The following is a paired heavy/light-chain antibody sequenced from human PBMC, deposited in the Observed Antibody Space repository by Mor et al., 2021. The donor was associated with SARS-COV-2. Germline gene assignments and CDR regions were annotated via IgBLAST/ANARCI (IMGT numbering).Light chain of an antibody. Sequence: DIVMTQTPLSSPVTLGQPASISCRSSQSLLHSDGNTYLSWFQQRPGQPPRLLIYKTSYRFSGVPDRFSGSGAGTDFTLKISRVEAEDVAIYYCMASTHSPPYTFGQGTKLEIK. CDR1: QSLLHSDGNTY. J-gene: IGKJ2*01. V-gene: IGKV2-24*01. CDR3: MASTHSPPYT. CDR2: KTS.
Heavy chain of an antibody. Sequence: EVQLSESGGGLVQPGGSLRLSCAASGFIFSNYGMSWVRQAPGKGLEWVSVIRVSGDSTYYVDSVKGRFTISRDNSKNTVFLQMNSLRAEDTAVYYCVRDFGWDCSSVACPGPFDVWGQGTMVTVS. CDR3: VRDFGWDCSSVACPGPFDV. J-gene: IGHJ3*01. V-gene: IGHV3-23*01. D-gene: IGHD2-2*01. CDR1: GFIFSNYG. CDR2: IRVSGDST.